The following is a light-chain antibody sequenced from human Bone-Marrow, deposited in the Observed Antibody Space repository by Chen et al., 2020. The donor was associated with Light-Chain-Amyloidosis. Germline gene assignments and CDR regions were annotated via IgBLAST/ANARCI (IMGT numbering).Light chain of an antibody. CDR2: DAS. J-gene: IGKJ2*03. CDR1: QDISTS. CDR3: QQYEHRYS. V-gene: IGKV1-33*01. Sequence: DIQMTQSPSSLSASVGDTVTITCQASQDISTSLNWYQHKPGKTPKLLVWDASNLETGFPSRFSGTGSGAVFTLTISSLQPEDFATYYCQQYEHRYSFGQGTKLDMK.